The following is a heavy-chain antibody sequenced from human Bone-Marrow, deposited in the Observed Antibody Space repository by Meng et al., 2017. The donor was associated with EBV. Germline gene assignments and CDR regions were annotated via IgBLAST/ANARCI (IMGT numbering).Heavy chain of an antibody. CDR3: ARLYYDTSGYIRPIDY. V-gene: IGHV1-3*01. Sequence: QVQLVQSGAEVKKPGASVKVSCKTSGYTFTSYAMHWVRQAPGQRLEWMGWIDAGNTYTKYSQKFQGRVTITRDPSASTAYMELSSLRSDDTAMYYCARLYYDTSGYIRPIDYWGQGTLVTVSS. CDR1: GYTFTSYA. D-gene: IGHD3-22*01. J-gene: IGHJ4*02. CDR2: IDAGNTYT.